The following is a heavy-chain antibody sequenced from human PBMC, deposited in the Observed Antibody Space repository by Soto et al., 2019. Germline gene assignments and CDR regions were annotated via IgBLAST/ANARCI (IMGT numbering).Heavy chain of an antibody. J-gene: IGHJ4*02. CDR3: VKDTLSGNYFRPFDD. D-gene: IGHD1-26*01. CDR2: ISGNGVFT. CDR1: GLTFNTYA. Sequence: EVQLLESGGDLVQPGGSLRLSCAASGLTFNTYAMTWVRQTAEKGLEWVSTISGNGVFTFYSDPVKGRFTISRDNSRNTLFLQINSLRVEDTAIYFCVKDTLSGNYFRPFDDWGQGTLVTVSS. V-gene: IGHV3-23*01.